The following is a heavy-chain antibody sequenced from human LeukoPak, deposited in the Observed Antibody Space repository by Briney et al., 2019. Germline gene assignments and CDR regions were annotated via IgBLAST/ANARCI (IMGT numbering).Heavy chain of an antibody. CDR1: GGSISSGDYY. V-gene: IGHV4-30-4*08. Sequence: SETLSLSCTVSGGSISSGDYYWSWIRQPPGKGLEWIGYIYYSGSTYYNPSLKSRVTISVDTSKNQFSLKLSSVTAADTAVYYCARVGGRLVPAAYWFDPWGQGTLVTVSS. CDR3: ARVGGRLVPAAYWFDP. D-gene: IGHD2-2*01. CDR2: IYYSGST. J-gene: IGHJ5*02.